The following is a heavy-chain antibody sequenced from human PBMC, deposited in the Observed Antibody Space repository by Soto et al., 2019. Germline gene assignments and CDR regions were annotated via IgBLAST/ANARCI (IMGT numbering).Heavy chain of an antibody. V-gene: IGHV3-23*01. CDR3: AKDPRTYYYDSSGFMDV. J-gene: IGHJ6*02. D-gene: IGHD3-22*01. CDR1: GFTFSSYA. Sequence: GGSLRLSCAASGFTFSSYAMSWVRQAPGKGLEWVSAISGSGGSTYYADSVKGRSTISRDNSKSTLYLQMNSLRAEDTAVYYCAKDPRTYYYDSSGFMDVWGQGTTVTVSS. CDR2: ISGSGGST.